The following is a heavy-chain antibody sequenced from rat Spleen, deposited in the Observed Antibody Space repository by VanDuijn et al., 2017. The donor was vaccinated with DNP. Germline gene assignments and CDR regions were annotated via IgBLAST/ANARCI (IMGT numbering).Heavy chain of an antibody. J-gene: IGHJ1*01. V-gene: IGHV1-43*01. CDR1: GYTFTTYY. CDR3: ARRRLPYWYFDF. CDR2: INTGSGGT. Sequence: QVQLQQSGAELAKPGSSVIISCEASGYTFTTYYMTWIKQTTGQGLEYIGYINTGSGGTNYNEKFRGKATLTVDTSSNTAFMQLSSLTPDDSAIYYCARRRLPYWYFDFWGPGTMVTVSS. D-gene: IGHD1-4*01.